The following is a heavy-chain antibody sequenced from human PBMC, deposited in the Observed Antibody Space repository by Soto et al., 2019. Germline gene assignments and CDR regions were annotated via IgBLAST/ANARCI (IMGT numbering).Heavy chain of an antibody. CDR2: ISSSSSYI. D-gene: IGHD5-12*01. V-gene: IGHV3-21*01. Sequence: EVQLVESGGGLVKPGGSLRLSCAASGFTFSRYSMNWVRQAPGKGLEWVSSISSSSSYIYYADSVKGRFTISRNNDKNSLYLQMNGLRAEDMAVYYCARDEAYSGYDPRNRKFDYWGQGTLVTVSS. CDR3: ARDEAYSGYDPRNRKFDY. J-gene: IGHJ4*02. CDR1: GFTFSRYS.